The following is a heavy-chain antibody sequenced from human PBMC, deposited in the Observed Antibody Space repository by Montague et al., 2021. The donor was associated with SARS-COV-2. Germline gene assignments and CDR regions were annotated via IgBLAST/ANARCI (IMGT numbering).Heavy chain of an antibody. J-gene: IGHJ5*02. Sequence: SETLSLTCTVSGVTVSNRYTHRSWTRKTPAKGPESIGYIDNGDSPNYSTSPYSRLTTSLDTSKNQPSLRLISSTASDTAVYDCATYWLGGSGRGSWGQGTPVTVSS. V-gene: IGHV4-61*01. CDR2: IDNGDSP. CDR1: GVTVSNRYTH. D-gene: IGHD3-10*01. CDR3: ATYWLGGSGRGS.